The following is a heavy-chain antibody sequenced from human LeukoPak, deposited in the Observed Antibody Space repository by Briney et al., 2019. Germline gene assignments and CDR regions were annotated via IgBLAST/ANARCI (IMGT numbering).Heavy chain of an antibody. D-gene: IGHD5-24*01. V-gene: IGHV3-49*03. J-gene: IGHJ4*02. Sequence: WFRQAPGKGMEWVGFIRSKAYGGTTEYAASLKGRFTISRDDSKSIAYLQMNSLKTEDTAVYYCTRDGGDGYETTHYDYWGQGTLVTVSS. CDR3: TRDGGDGYETTHYDY. CDR2: IRSKAYGGTT.